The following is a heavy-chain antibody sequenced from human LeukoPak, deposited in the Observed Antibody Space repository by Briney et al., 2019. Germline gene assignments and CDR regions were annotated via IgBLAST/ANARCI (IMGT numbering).Heavy chain of an antibody. Sequence: PGGSLRLSCAASGFTFSAYWMHWVRQVPGKGLVWVSRINNDGTATFFADSVKGRFTISRDNAKNSLYLQMNSLRAEDTAVYYCARDDTHYGSSGSFYDAFDIWGQGTMVTVSS. V-gene: IGHV3-74*01. D-gene: IGHD3-22*01. J-gene: IGHJ3*02. CDR3: ARDDTHYGSSGSFYDAFDI. CDR1: GFTFSAYW. CDR2: INNDGTAT.